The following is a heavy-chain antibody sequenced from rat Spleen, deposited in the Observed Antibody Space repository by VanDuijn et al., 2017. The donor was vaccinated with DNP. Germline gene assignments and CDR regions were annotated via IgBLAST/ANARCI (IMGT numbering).Heavy chain of an antibody. J-gene: IGHJ1*01. CDR2: ISYSGST. CDR3: ARYTMGMTGYYWYFDF. V-gene: IGHV3-1*01. Sequence: EVQLQESGPGLVKPSQSLSLTCSVTGYSITSNYWGWIRKFPGNKMEWIGHISYSGSTSYNPSLKSRISITRDTSKNQFFLQLNSVTTEDTATYYCARYTMGMTGYYWYFDFWGPGTMVTVSS. CDR1: GYSITSNY. D-gene: IGHD1-7*01.